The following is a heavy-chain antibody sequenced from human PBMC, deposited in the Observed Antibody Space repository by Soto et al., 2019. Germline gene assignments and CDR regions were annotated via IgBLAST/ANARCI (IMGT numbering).Heavy chain of an antibody. J-gene: IGHJ4*02. D-gene: IGHD1-26*01. V-gene: IGHV4-39*01. Sequence: SETLSLTCTVSGGSISSSSYYWGWIRQPPGKGLEWIGSIYYSGSTYYNPSLKSRVTISVDTSKNQFSLKLSSVTAADTAVYYCARLAVGANVYYFDYWGQGTLVTVSS. CDR2: IYYSGST. CDR1: GGSISSSSYY. CDR3: ARLAVGANVYYFDY.